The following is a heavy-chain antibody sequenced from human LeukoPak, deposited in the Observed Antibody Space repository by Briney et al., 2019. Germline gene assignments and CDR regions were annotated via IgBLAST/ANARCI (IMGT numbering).Heavy chain of an antibody. CDR1: GYSISSGYY. Sequence: PSETLSPTCTVSGYSISSGYYWGWIRQPPGKGLEWIGSIYHSGSTYYNPSLKSRVTISVDTSKNQFSLKLSSVTAADTAVYYCATRANIVVVVAATEGAFDIWGQGTMVTVSS. V-gene: IGHV4-38-2*02. CDR2: IYHSGST. CDR3: ATRANIVVVVAATEGAFDI. J-gene: IGHJ3*02. D-gene: IGHD2-15*01.